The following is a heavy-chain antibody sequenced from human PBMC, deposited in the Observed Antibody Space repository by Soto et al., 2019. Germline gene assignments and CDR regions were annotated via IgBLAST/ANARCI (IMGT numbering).Heavy chain of an antibody. J-gene: IGHJ5*02. CDR3: ARGVLYYYDSSGYPHWFDP. D-gene: IGHD3-22*01. Sequence: EVQLVESGGGLVQPGGSLRLSCAASGFTFSSYWMSWVRQAPGKGLEWVANIKQDGSEKYYVDSVKGRFTISRDNAKNSLYLQMNSLRAEDTAVYYCARGVLYYYDSSGYPHWFDPWGQGTLVIVSS. CDR1: GFTFSSYW. V-gene: IGHV3-7*01. CDR2: IKQDGSEK.